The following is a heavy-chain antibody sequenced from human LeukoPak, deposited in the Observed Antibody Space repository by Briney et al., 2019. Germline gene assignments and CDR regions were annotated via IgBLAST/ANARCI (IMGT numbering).Heavy chain of an antibody. CDR1: GGTFSSYA. V-gene: IGHV1-69*13. Sequence: GASVKVSCKASGGTFSSYAISWVRQAPGQGLEWMGGIIPIFGTANYAQKFQGRVTITADESTSTAYMELSSLRSEDTAVYYCARLWPIETGYSSGWYFDYWGQGTLVTVSS. D-gene: IGHD6-19*01. CDR2: IIPIFGTA. CDR3: ARLWPIETGYSSGWYFDY. J-gene: IGHJ4*02.